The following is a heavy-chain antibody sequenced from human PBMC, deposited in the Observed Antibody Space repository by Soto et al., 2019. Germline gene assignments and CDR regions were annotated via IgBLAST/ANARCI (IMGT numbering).Heavy chain of an antibody. J-gene: IGHJ6*02. CDR1: GFTFISSA. Sequence: SVKVSCKASGFTFISSAVQGVRQARGQRLVWIGWIVVGSGNTNYAQKFQERVTITRDMSTSTAYMELSSLRSEDTAVYYCAASPGATVTTGYYYYGMDVWGQGTTVTVSS. CDR3: AASPGATVTTGYYYYGMDV. V-gene: IGHV1-58*01. CDR2: IVVGSGNT. D-gene: IGHD4-17*01.